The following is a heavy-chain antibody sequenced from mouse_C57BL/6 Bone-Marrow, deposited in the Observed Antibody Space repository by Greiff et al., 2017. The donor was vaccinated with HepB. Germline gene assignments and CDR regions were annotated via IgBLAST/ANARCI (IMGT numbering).Heavy chain of an antibody. CDR1: GFTFSDYG. V-gene: IGHV5-15*01. Sequence: EVKLVESGGGLVQPGGSLKLSCAASGFTFSDYGMAWVRQAPRKGPEWVAFISNLAYSIYYADTVTGRFTISGENAKNTLYLEMSSLRSEDTAMYYCARLSPAYYFDYWGQGTTLTVSS. CDR3: ARLSPAYYFDY. CDR2: ISNLAYSI. J-gene: IGHJ2*01.